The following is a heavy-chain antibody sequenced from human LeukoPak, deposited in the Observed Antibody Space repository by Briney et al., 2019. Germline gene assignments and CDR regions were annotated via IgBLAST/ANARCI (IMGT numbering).Heavy chain of an antibody. V-gene: IGHV3-33*01. CDR2: IWYDGSYK. J-gene: IGHJ5*02. CDR3: ARDNGGYNWFDP. D-gene: IGHD2-8*01. CDR1: GFTHSSYG. Sequence: PGGSLRLSRAASGFTHSSYGMHWVRQAPGKGLEWVADIWYDGSYKYYADSVKGRFTISRENSNNTLYLQMNSLRAEDTAVYYCARDNGGYNWFDPWGQGTLVTVSS.